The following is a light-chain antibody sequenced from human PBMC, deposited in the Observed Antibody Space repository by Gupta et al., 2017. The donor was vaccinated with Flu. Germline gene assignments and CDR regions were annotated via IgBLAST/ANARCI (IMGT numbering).Light chain of an antibody. CDR1: SSDVGGHRF. CDR3: SSYTSINALGV. J-gene: IGLJ3*02. CDR2: EVS. Sequence: QSALTQPASVSGSPGQSITISCTGTSSDVGGHRFVSWYQQHPGKAPKLLIFEVSDRPSGVSNRFSGSKSGNTASLTISGLQAEDEADYFCSSYTSINALGVFGGGTKWTVL. V-gene: IGLV2-14*01.